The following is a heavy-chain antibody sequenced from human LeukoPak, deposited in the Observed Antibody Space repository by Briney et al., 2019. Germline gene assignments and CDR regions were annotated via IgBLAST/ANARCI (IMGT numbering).Heavy chain of an antibody. Sequence: PGGSLRLSCAASGFTFSSYAMHWVRQAPGKGLEWVAVISYDGSNKYYADSVKGRFTISRDNSKNTLYLQMNSLRAEDTAVYYCARGLRGIAAAWLYWGQGTLVTVSS. D-gene: IGHD6-13*01. CDR2: ISYDGSNK. J-gene: IGHJ4*02. V-gene: IGHV3-30*04. CDR1: GFTFSSYA. CDR3: ARGLRGIAAAWLY.